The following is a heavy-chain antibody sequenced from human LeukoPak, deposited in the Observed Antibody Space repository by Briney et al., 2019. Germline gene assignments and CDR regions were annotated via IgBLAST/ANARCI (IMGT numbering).Heavy chain of an antibody. CDR3: AGGVEEYGDYTTKYYYYGMDV. Sequence: ASVKVSCKASGGTFSDAAISWVRQAPGQGLEWMGWINAGNGNTKYSQKFQGRVTITRDTSASTAYMELSSLRSEDTAVYYCAGGVEEYGDYTTKYYYYGMDVWGQGTTVTVSS. J-gene: IGHJ6*02. D-gene: IGHD4-17*01. CDR2: INAGNGNT. CDR1: GGTFSDAA. V-gene: IGHV1-3*01.